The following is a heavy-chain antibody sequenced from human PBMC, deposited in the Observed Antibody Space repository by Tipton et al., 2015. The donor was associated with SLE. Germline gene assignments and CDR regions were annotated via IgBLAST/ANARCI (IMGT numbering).Heavy chain of an antibody. J-gene: IGHJ6*02. CDR1: GDSISSSSHL. V-gene: IGHV4-39*07. D-gene: IGHD6-13*01. Sequence: GLVKPSETLSLTCSVSGDSISSSSHLWGWIRQPPGKGLEWIGEIYYSGSANYNPSFKSRVTMSVDTSKNHFSLRQISLTAADTAVYYCARQQRGNYGMDVWGQGTTVTVSS. CDR3: ARQQRGNYGMDV. CDR2: IYYSGSA.